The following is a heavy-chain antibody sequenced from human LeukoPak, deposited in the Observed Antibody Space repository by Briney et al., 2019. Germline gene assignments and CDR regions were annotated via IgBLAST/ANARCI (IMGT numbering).Heavy chain of an antibody. CDR2: IYYSGST. Sequence: SETLSLTCTVSGGSINSYYWNWIRQPPGKGLEWIGYIYYSGSTNYNPSLKSRVTISVDTSKNQFSLKLSSVTAADTAVYYCAREHCSGGSCYSIYYYYYMDVWGKGTTVTVSS. J-gene: IGHJ6*03. D-gene: IGHD2-15*01. CDR3: AREHCSGGSCYSIYYYYYMDV. CDR1: GGSINSYY. V-gene: IGHV4-59*01.